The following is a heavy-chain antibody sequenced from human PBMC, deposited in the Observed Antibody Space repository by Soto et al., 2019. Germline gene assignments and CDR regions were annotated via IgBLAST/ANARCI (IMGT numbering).Heavy chain of an antibody. J-gene: IGHJ4*02. V-gene: IGHV4-34*01. Sequence: SETLSLTCAVYGGSFSGYYWSWIRQPPGKGLEWIGYIYHSGSTYYNPSLKSRVTISVDRSKNQFSLKLSSVTAADTAVYYCARGMTTVTTLDYWGQGTLVTVSS. D-gene: IGHD4-4*01. CDR3: ARGMTTVTTLDY. CDR2: IYHSGST. CDR1: GGSFSGYY.